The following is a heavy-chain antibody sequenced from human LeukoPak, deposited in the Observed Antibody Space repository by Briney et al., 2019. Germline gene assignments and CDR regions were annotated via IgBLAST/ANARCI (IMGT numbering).Heavy chain of an antibody. CDR2: IQQDGSEK. Sequence: PTGGSLRLSCAASGFTFSSYWMIWVRQAPGKGLEWVANIQQDGSEKYYVDSVKGRFTISRDNLKNTLYVEMNSLRVEDTAVYYCAKGHSAHGTGFDYWGQGTLVIVSS. D-gene: IGHD1-1*01. CDR1: GFTFSSYW. CDR3: AKGHSAHGTGFDY. J-gene: IGHJ4*02. V-gene: IGHV3-7*05.